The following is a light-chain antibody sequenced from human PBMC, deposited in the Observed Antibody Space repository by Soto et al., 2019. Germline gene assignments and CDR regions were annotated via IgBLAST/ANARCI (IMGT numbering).Light chain of an antibody. J-gene: IGLJ1*01. CDR2: EVS. V-gene: IGLV2-14*01. Sequence: QSALTQPSSWSGSPGQSITISCTGSNSDIGTYNYVSWYQQLPGKAPKLVISEVSNRPSGISGRFSGSKSGNAASLTISGLQAEDEATYYCSSYTSTSTLYVFGPGTKVT. CDR3: SSYTSTSTLYV. CDR1: NSDIGTYNY.